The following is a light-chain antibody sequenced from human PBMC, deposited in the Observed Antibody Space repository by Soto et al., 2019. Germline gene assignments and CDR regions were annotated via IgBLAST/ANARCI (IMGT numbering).Light chain of an antibody. CDR2: DST. J-gene: IGKJ5*01. CDR1: QSIHTS. V-gene: IGKV3-11*01. CDR3: QQRNVWPPIT. Sequence: EIVLTQSPATLSLSPGERATLSCRASQSIHTSLAWYQQKPGQPPRLVVYDSTLRATGVPDRFGGSRSGTEFTLTIHNLEPEDFAAYYCQQRNVWPPITFGQGTRLEIK.